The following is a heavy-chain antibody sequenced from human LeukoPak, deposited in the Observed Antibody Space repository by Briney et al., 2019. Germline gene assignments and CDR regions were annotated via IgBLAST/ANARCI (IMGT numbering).Heavy chain of an antibody. CDR3: VRDLFGRNTEYPRY. CDR1: GGTFSSYA. V-gene: IGHV1-69*04. CDR2: IIPILGIA. Sequence: ASVKVSCKASGGTFSSYAISWVRQAPGQGLEWMGRIIPILGIANYAQKFQGRVTITADKSTSTAYMELSSLRSEDTAVYYCVRDLFGRNTEYPRYWGQGTLVTVSS. D-gene: IGHD3-3*01. J-gene: IGHJ4*02.